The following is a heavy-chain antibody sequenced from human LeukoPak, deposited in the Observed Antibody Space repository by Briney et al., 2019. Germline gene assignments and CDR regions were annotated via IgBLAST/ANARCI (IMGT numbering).Heavy chain of an antibody. V-gene: IGHV1-2*06. J-gene: IGHJ4*02. CDR3: ANLAVAGDPFDY. CDR1: GYTFTGYY. Sequence: ASVKVSCKASGYTFTGYYMHWVRQAPGQAPGQGLEWMGRINPNSGGTNYAQKFQGRVTMTRDTSISTAYMELSRLRSDDTAVYYCANLAVAGDPFDYWGQGTLVTVSS. CDR2: INPNSGGT. D-gene: IGHD6-19*01.